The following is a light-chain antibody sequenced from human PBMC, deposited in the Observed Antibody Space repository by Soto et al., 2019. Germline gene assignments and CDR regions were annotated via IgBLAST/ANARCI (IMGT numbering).Light chain of an antibody. CDR1: QSVRSN. CDR2: GAS. CDR3: QQYSNWPPGT. Sequence: EIVMTQSPATLSVSPGERATLSXRASQSVRSNLAWYQQKPGQAPRLLIYGASTRATGIPARFSGSGSGTEFTLTISSLQSEDFAVYYCQQYSNWPPGTFGQGTRLEI. J-gene: IGKJ5*01. V-gene: IGKV3-15*01.